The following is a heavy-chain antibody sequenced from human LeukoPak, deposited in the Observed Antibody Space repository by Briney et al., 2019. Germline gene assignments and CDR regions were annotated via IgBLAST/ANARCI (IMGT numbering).Heavy chain of an antibody. CDR1: GGSFSGYY. V-gene: IGHV4-34*01. D-gene: IGHD6-13*01. J-gene: IGHJ6*03. CDR2: INHSGST. Sequence: SETLSLTCAVYGGSFSGYYRSWIRQPPGKGLEWIGEINHSGSTNYNPSLKSRVTISVDTSKNQFSLKLSSVTAADTAVYYCARVRGSSSERTYYYYYMDVWGKGTTVTVSS. CDR3: ARVRGSSSERTYYYYYMDV.